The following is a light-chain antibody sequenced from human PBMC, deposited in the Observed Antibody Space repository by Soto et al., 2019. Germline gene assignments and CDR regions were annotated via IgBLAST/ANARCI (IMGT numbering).Light chain of an antibody. CDR3: QQYGSSSYT. CDR1: QSISSSY. V-gene: IGKV3-20*01. CDR2: AAS. J-gene: IGKJ2*01. Sequence: EIVLTQSPGTLSLSPGERATLSCRAIQSISSSYLAWYQQKPGQAPRLLIYAASSRATGIPDRFSGSGSGTDVTLTISRLEPEDFAVYYCQQYGSSSYTFGQGTQLEIK.